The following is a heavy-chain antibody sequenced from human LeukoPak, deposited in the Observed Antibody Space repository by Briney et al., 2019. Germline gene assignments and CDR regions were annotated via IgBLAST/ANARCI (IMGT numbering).Heavy chain of an antibody. D-gene: IGHD6-13*01. CDR2: ISSSSSSKI. J-gene: IGHJ6*02. V-gene: IGHV3-21*04. CDR3: AKHIAAAGTSYYYYGMDV. Sequence: PGGSLRLSCAASGFTFNNYSMNWVRQAPGKGLEWVSCISSSSSSKIYYADSVKGRFTISRDNSKNTLYLQMNSLRAEDTAVYYCAKHIAAAGTSYYYYGMDVWGQGTTVTVSS. CDR1: GFTFNNYS.